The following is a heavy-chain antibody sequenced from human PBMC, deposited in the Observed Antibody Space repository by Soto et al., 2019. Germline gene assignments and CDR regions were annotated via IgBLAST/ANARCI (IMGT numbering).Heavy chain of an antibody. CDR2: ITACSAYI. Sequence: EVQLVESGGGLGKPGGSLRLSCAASGFTFNTYDMNWVRQAPGKGLEWVSSITACSAYIYYADSVRGRFTISRDNAKNSLFLEMNSLRAEDTAVYYCVKSGTARLLRHSWFDTWGQGTLVSVSS. D-gene: IGHD2-21*01. CDR1: GFTFNTYD. V-gene: IGHV3-21*01. J-gene: IGHJ5*02. CDR3: VKSGTARLLRHSWFDT.